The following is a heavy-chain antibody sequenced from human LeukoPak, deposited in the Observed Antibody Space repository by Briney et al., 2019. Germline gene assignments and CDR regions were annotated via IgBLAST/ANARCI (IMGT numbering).Heavy chain of an antibody. V-gene: IGHV3-30*02. Sequence: GGSLRLSCAASGFTLTNYGMHWVRQAPGKGLGWVSFIRFDGSNRYYADSVKGRFTISRDTSKSTLYLQMDRLRSNGTAVYFCARETSGGSYYDLWGRGTLVTVSS. J-gene: IGHJ2*01. D-gene: IGHD1-26*01. CDR1: GFTLTNYG. CDR2: IRFDGSNR. CDR3: ARETSGGSYYDL.